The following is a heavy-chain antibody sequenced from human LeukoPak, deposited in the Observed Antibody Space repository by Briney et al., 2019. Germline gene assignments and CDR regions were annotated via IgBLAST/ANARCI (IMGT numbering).Heavy chain of an antibody. CDR1: GYTFTSYY. CDR3: ARVSLYDSSGTHFDY. J-gene: IGHJ4*02. D-gene: IGHD3-22*01. Sequence: ASVKVSCKASGYTFTSYYMHWLRQAPGQGLEWMGIINPSGGSTSYAQKFQGRVTMTRDTSTSTVYMELSSLRSEDTAVYYCARVSLYDSSGTHFDYWGQGTLVTVSS. CDR2: INPSGGST. V-gene: IGHV1-46*01.